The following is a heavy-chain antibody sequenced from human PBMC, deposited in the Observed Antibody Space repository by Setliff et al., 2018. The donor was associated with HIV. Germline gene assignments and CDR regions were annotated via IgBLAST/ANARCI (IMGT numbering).Heavy chain of an antibody. CDR3: ARMYSGYDWSPAGARTRYFDY. V-gene: IGHV4-38-2*01. CDR1: GYSISSGYY. D-gene: IGHD5-12*01. Sequence: SETLSLTCAVSGYSISSGYYWGWIRQPPGKGLEWIGSIYHSGSTYYNPSLKSRVTISVDTSKNLFSLKLSSVTAADTAVYYCARMYSGYDWSPAGARTRYFDYWGRGTLVTVSS. J-gene: IGHJ4*02. CDR2: IYHSGST.